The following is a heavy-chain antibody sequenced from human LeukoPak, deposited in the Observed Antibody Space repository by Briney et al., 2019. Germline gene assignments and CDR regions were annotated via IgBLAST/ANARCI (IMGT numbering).Heavy chain of an antibody. CDR2: INHRGST. J-gene: IGHJ4*02. Sequence: SETLSLTCAVYGGSFSGYYWSWIRQPPGKGLEWIGEINHRGSTSYNPSLKSRVTISVDTSKNQFSLKLSSVTAADTAVYYCARRAGKLWPVDYWGQGTLVTVSS. V-gene: IGHV4-34*01. CDR3: ARRAGKLWPVDY. D-gene: IGHD3-16*01. CDR1: GGSFSGYY.